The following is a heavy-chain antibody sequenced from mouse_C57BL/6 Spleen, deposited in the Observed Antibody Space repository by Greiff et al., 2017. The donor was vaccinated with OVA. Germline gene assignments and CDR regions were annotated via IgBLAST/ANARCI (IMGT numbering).Heavy chain of an antibody. CDR3: ARVYGGYFDV. J-gene: IGHJ1*03. V-gene: IGHV5-17*01. Sequence: EVKLMESGGGLVKPGGSLKLSCAASGFTFSDYGMHWVRQAPEKGLEWVAYISSGSSTIYYADTVKGRFPISRDNAKNTLFLQMTSLRSEDTAMYYCARVYGGYFDVWGTGTTVTVSS. CDR2: ISSGSSTI. D-gene: IGHD1-1*01. CDR1: GFTFSDYG.